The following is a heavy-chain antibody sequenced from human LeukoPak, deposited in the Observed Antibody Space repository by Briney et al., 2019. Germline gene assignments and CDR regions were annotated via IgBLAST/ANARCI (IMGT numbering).Heavy chain of an antibody. CDR1: GFTFSDYY. V-gene: IGHV3-11*04. CDR3: ARDPQYLMYCSSTSCYEY. J-gene: IGHJ4*02. D-gene: IGHD2-2*01. CDR2: ISSSGSTI. Sequence: SGGSLRLSCAASGFTFSDYYMSWIRQAPGKGLEWVSYISSSGSTIYYADSVKGRFTISRDNAKNSLYLQMNSLRAEDTAVYYCARDPQYLMYCSSTSCYEYWGQGTLVTVSS.